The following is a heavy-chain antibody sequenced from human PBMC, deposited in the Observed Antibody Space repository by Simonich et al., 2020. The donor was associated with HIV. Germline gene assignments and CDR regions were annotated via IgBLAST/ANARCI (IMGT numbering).Heavy chain of an antibody. J-gene: IGHJ4*02. V-gene: IGHV3-21*01. D-gene: IGHD2-2*01. CDR3: ARDGRKGSSTSCSDY. CDR2: ISSSSSYI. CDR1: GFTFSSCS. Sequence: EVQLVESGGGLVKPGGSLRLSCAASGFTFSSCSMNWVCQAPGKGLEWVSSISSSSSYIYYADSVKGRFTISRDNAKNSLYLQMNSLRAEDTAVYYCARDGRKGSSTSCSDYWGQGTLVTVSS.